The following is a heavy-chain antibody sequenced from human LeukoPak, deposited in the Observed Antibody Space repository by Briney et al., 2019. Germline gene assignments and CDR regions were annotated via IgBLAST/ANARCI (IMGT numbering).Heavy chain of an antibody. J-gene: IGHJ6*02. CDR3: ARGTHTYYYYGMDV. V-gene: IGHV4-34*01. CDR1: GGSFSGYY. Sequence: SETLSLTCAVYGGSFSGYYWSWIRQPPGKGLEWIGEINHSGSTNYNPSLKSRVTISVDTSKNQFSLKLSSVTAADTAVYYCARGTHTYYYYGMDVWGQGTTVTVSS. CDR2: INHSGST.